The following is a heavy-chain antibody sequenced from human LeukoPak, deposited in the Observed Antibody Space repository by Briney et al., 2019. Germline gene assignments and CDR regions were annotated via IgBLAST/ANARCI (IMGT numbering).Heavy chain of an antibody. CDR3: ARQTGSGIFNSP. D-gene: IGHD7-27*01. CDR1: GGSISTSNYY. V-gene: IGHV4-39*01. Sequence: SETLSLTCTVSGGSISTSNYYWGWIRQPPGKGLEWIGNIFYSGRTYYSPSLRSRVSISIDTSKNPFSLRLTSVTAAATAMYYWARQTGSGIFNSPGGQGTLVTVSS. CDR2: IFYSGRT. J-gene: IGHJ4*02.